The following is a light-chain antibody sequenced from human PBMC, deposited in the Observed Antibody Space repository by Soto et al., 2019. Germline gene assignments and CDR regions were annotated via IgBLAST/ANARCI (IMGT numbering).Light chain of an antibody. V-gene: IGLV1-51*01. Sequence: QSVLTQSPSVSAAPGRRAPIPASGGSSNIGNNYVSWYQQLPGTAPKLLIYDNNKRPSGIPDRFSGSKSGTSGTLDITGLQTGDEADYYCATWDGSLPGEVFGGGTKLTVL. J-gene: IGLJ2*01. CDR3: ATWDGSLPGEV. CDR1: SSNIGNNY. CDR2: DNN.